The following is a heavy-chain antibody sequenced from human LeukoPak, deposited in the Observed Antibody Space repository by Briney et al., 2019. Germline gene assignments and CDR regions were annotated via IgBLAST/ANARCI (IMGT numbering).Heavy chain of an antibody. CDR3: ARNDYYYHILTGYYGGTTFDY. CDR2: IYYSGST. D-gene: IGHD3-9*01. CDR1: GGSISSGDYY. Sequence: SETLSLTCTVSGGSISSGDYYWSWIRQPPGKGLEWLGYIYYSGSTYYNPSLKSRVTISVDTSKNQFSLKLSSVTAADTAVYYCARNDYYYHILTGYYGGTTFDYWGQGTLVTVSS. J-gene: IGHJ4*02. V-gene: IGHV4-30-4*01.